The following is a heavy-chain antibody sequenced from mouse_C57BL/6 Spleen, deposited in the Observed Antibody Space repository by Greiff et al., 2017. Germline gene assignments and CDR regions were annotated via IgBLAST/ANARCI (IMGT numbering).Heavy chain of an antibody. CDR3: ARSKAYGLWYFDV. V-gene: IGHV1-52*01. D-gene: IGHD1-1*01. Sequence: QVQLKQPGAELVRPGSSVKLSCKASGYTFTSYWMHWVKQRPIQGLEWIGNIDPSDSETHYNQKFKDKVTLTVDKSSSTAYMQLSSLTSEDSAVYYCARSKAYGLWYFDVWGTGTTVTVSS. CDR1: GYTFTSYW. J-gene: IGHJ1*03. CDR2: IDPSDSET.